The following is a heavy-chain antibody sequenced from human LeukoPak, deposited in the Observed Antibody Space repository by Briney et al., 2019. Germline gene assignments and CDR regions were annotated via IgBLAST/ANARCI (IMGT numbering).Heavy chain of an antibody. CDR2: IRYDGSDR. V-gene: IGHV3-30*02. Sequence: PGGSLRLSCAASGFTFNRYGMYWVRQAPGKGLEWVSFIRYDGSDRYYADSVKGRFTISRDNSKNMMYLQMNSLRAEDTAVYYCARDGGRRDDYWGQGTLVTVSS. CDR3: ARDGGRRDDY. CDR1: GFTFNRYG. J-gene: IGHJ4*02. D-gene: IGHD5-24*01.